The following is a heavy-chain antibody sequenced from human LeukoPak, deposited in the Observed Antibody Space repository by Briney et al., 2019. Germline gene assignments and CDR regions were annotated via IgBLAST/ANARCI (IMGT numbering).Heavy chain of an antibody. Sequence: PSETLSLTCAVYGGSFSGYYWSWIRQPPGKGLEWIGEINHSGSTNYNPSLKSRVTISVDKSKSQFYLKMTSVTAAGTALYFCARVEGPMRYSGQGTLVTVSS. V-gene: IGHV4-34*01. D-gene: IGHD5-24*01. J-gene: IGHJ4*02. CDR3: ARVEGPMRY. CDR2: INHSGST. CDR1: GGSFSGYY.